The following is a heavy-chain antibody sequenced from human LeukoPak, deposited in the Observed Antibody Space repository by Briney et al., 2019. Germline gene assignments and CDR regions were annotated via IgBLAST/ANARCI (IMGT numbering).Heavy chain of an antibody. J-gene: IGHJ6*02. Sequence: PSETLSLTCTVSGGSISDHYWTWIRHPPGKGLEWIGQIHYSGRPDYNPSLKSRVTISVDTSKNQLSLKVTSVTGADTAVYYCARFGVDYDMDVWGQGTTVTVSS. CDR3: ARFGVDYDMDV. CDR1: GGSISDHY. V-gene: IGHV4-59*11. CDR2: IHYSGRP. D-gene: IGHD3-16*01.